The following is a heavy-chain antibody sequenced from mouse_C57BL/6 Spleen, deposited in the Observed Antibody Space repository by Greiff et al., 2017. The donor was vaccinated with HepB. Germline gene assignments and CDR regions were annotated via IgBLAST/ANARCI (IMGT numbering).Heavy chain of an antibody. CDR1: GYTFTDYY. CDR2: INPNNGGT. Sequence: EVQLQQSGPELVKPGASVKISCKASGYTFTDYYMNWVKQSHGKSLEWIGDINPNNGGTSYNQKFKGKATLTVDTYSSTAYMELRSLTSEDSAVYYCARATVVAPMDYWGQGTSVTVSS. D-gene: IGHD1-1*01. J-gene: IGHJ4*01. V-gene: IGHV1-26*01. CDR3: ARATVVAPMDY.